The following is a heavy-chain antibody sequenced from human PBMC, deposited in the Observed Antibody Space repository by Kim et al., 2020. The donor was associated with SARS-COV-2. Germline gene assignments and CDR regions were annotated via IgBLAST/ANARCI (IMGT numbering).Heavy chain of an antibody. J-gene: IGHJ4*02. Sequence: GGSLRLSCAASGFTFSNYAMNWVRQAPGKGLEWVSTITDGGGSTYYADSVKGRFTISRDNSKNTLYLQMNSLRAEDTAVYYCAKGPGVAVAGTPYYFDYWGQGTLVTVSS. V-gene: IGHV3-23*01. CDR2: ITDGGGST. CDR1: GFTFSNYA. CDR3: AKGPGVAVAGTPYYFDY. D-gene: IGHD6-19*01.